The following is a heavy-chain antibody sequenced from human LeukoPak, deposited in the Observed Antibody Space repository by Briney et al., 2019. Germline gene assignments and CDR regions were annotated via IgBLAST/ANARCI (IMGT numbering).Heavy chain of an antibody. CDR3: ARSRGPNTFGGVHDY. D-gene: IGHD3-16*01. CDR1: GFTFSTYA. J-gene: IGHJ4*02. Sequence: GGSLRLSCAASGFTFSTYAMSWVRQAPGKGLEWVSGISGSGGSTYYADSVKGRFTFSRDNSKNTLYLQMNSLRAEDTAVYYCARSRGPNTFGGVHDYWGQGTLVTVSS. V-gene: IGHV3-23*01. CDR2: ISGSGGST.